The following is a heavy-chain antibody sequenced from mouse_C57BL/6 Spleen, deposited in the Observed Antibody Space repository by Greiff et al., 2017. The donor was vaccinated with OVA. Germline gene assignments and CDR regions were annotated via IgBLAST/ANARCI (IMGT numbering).Heavy chain of an antibody. CDR1: GYTFTSYW. V-gene: IGHV1-50*01. D-gene: IGHD2-5*01. Sequence: VQLQQPGAELVKPGASVKLSCKASGYTFTSYWMQWVKQRPGQGLEWIGEIDPSDSYTNYNQKFKGKATLTVDTSSSTAYMQLSSLTSEDSAVYYCAKSGSNYGNYAMGYWGQGTSVTVSS. CDR3: AKSGSNYGNYAMGY. J-gene: IGHJ4*01. CDR2: IDPSDSYT.